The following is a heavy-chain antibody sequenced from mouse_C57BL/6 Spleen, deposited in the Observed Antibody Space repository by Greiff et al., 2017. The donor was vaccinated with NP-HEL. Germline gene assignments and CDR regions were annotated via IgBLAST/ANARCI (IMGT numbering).Heavy chain of an antibody. Sequence: VKLQESGPELVKPGASVKISCKASGYAFSSSWMNWVKQRPGKGLEWIGRIYPGDGDTNYNGKFKGKATVTADKSSSTAYMQLSSLTSEDSAVYFCARWGTTVVARMTYWGQGTLVTVSA. J-gene: IGHJ3*01. CDR3: ARWGTTVVARMTY. D-gene: IGHD1-1*01. CDR1: GYAFSSSW. CDR2: IYPGDGDT. V-gene: IGHV1-82*01.